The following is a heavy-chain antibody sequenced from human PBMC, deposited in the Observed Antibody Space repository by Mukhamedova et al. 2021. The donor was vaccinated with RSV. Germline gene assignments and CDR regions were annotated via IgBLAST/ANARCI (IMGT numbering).Heavy chain of an antibody. CDR3: ARVSIGIAAS. D-gene: IGHD6-25*01. V-gene: IGHV1-8*01. J-gene: IGHJ5*02. CDR2: T. Sequence: TGYAQKFQGRVTMTRNTSISTAYMELSSLRSEDTAVYYCARVSIGIAASWGQGTLVTVSS.